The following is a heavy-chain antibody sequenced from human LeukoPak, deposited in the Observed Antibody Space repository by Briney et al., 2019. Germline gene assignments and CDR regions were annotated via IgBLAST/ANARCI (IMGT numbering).Heavy chain of an antibody. J-gene: IGHJ4*02. V-gene: IGHV7-4-1*02. CDR1: GYIFTSYA. CDR3: ARAPPPPYYDFWSGYKYYFDY. Sequence: ASVKVSCKASGYIFTSYAMNWVRQAPGQGLEWMGWINTNTGNPTYAQGFTGRFVFSLDTSVSTAYLQISSLKAEDTAVYYCARAPPPPYYDFWSGYKYYFDYWGQGTLVTVSS. D-gene: IGHD3-3*01. CDR2: INTNTGNP.